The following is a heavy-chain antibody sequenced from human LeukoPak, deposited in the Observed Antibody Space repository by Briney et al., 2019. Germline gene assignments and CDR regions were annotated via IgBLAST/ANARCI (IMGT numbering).Heavy chain of an antibody. CDR1: GFTFSDYY. J-gene: IGHJ4*02. D-gene: IGHD2-21*02. Sequence: GGSLRLSCAASGFTFSDYYMSWIRQAPGKGLEWVSYISSSGSTIYYADSVKGRFTISRDNAKNSLYLQMNSLRAEDTAAYYCAREQLTFCGGDCYSGGYWGQGPLLTVSS. CDR3: AREQLTFCGGDCYSGGY. V-gene: IGHV3-11*01. CDR2: ISSSGSTI.